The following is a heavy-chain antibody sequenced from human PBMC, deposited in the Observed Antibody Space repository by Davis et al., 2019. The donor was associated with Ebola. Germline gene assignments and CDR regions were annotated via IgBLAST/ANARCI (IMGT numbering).Heavy chain of an antibody. D-gene: IGHD3-3*01. CDR2: IYYSGST. J-gene: IGHJ3*02. CDR1: GGSISSSSYY. Sequence: PSETLSLTCTVSGGSISSSSYYWGWIRQPPGKGLEWIGSIYYSGSTYYNPSLKSRVTISVDTSKNQFSLKLSSVTAADTAVYYCARQGRFLEWLSGPGAFDIWGQGTMVTVSS. V-gene: IGHV4-39*01. CDR3: ARQGRFLEWLSGPGAFDI.